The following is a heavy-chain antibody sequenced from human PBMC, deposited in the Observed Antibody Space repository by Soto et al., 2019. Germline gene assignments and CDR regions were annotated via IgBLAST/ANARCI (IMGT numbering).Heavy chain of an antibody. CDR1: GYTFTSYA. D-gene: IGHD2-2*01. CDR3: ARDAVLVPAAIYHTFDY. J-gene: IGHJ4*02. Sequence: QVQLVQSGAEEKKPGASVKVSCKASGYTFTSYAMHWVRQAPGQSLEWMGWINAGNGNTKYSQKFQGRVTITRDTSASTAYMELSSLRSEDTAVYYCARDAVLVPAAIYHTFDYWGQGTLVTVSS. CDR2: INAGNGNT. V-gene: IGHV1-3*05.